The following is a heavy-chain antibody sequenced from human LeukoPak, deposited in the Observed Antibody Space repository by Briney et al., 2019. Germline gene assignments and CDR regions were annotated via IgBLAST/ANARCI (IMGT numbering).Heavy chain of an antibody. Sequence: GGSLRLSCAASGFTFSTYWMHWVRQAPGKGLEWVSAISGSGGSTYYADSVKGRFTISRDNSKNTLYLQMNSLRAEDTAVYYCAKVIRYSYGIQRGYWGQGTLVTVSS. V-gene: IGHV3-23*01. CDR3: AKVIRYSYGIQRGY. J-gene: IGHJ4*02. CDR1: GFTFSTYW. CDR2: ISGSGGST. D-gene: IGHD5-18*01.